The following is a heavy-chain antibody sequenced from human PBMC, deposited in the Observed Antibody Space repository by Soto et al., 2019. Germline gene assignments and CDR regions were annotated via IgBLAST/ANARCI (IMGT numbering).Heavy chain of an antibody. V-gene: IGHV5-51*01. D-gene: IGHD6-13*01. CDR3: ARSPRSSPYFDY. CDR1: GYTFSNFW. CDR2: IYPGDHET. Sequence: PGESLKISCQCSGYTFSNFWIGWVRQLPGKGLEWMGIIYPGDHETRYSPSFHGKVTISVDKSINTAYLQWNSLEASDTAFYFCARSPRSSPYFDYWGQGALVTVSS. J-gene: IGHJ4*02.